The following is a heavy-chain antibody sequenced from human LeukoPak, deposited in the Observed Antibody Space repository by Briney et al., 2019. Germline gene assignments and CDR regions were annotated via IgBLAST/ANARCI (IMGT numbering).Heavy chain of an antibody. V-gene: IGHV3-21*04. CDR1: GFTFSSYS. CDR3: AKASSGWIFDY. CDR2: ISSSSSYI. J-gene: IGHJ4*02. D-gene: IGHD6-19*01. Sequence: GGSLRLSCAASGFTFSSYSMNWVRQAPGKGLEWVSSISSSSSYIYYADSVKGRFTISRGNAKNSLYLQMNSLRAEDTALYYCAKASSGWIFDYWGQGTLVTVSS.